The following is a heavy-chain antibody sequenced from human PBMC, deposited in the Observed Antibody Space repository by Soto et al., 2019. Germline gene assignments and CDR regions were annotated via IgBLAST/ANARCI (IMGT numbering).Heavy chain of an antibody. CDR2: ISGSGGST. V-gene: IGHV3-23*01. Sequence: EVQLLESGGSLVQPGGSLSLSCAASGFTFSSYAMSWVRHAPGKGLEWVSAISGSGGSTYYSDSVKGRFTIFRDNSKNTLYLQMNSLRAEDTAVYYCAKGTEQWLDYWGQGTLLTVSS. CDR3: AKGTEQWLDY. D-gene: IGHD6-19*01. J-gene: IGHJ4*02. CDR1: GFTFSSYA.